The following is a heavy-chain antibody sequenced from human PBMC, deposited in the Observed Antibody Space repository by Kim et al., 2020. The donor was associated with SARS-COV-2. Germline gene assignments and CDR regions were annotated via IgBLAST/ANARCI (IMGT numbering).Heavy chain of an antibody. V-gene: IGHV4-34*01. CDR2: TT. D-gene: IGHD5-18*01. Sequence: TTYYNPALKSRVTISVDTSKNQFSLKLSAVTAADTAVYYCARAGDTDRDYWGQGTLVTVSS. CDR3: ARAGDTDRDY. J-gene: IGHJ4*02.